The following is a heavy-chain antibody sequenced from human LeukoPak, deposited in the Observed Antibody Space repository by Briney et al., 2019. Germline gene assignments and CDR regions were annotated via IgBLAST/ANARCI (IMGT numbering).Heavy chain of an antibody. D-gene: IGHD6-19*01. CDR3: ARLSYVAGTAGNYYFDY. Sequence: KPSETLSLTCTVSGGSISSYYWRWIRQPPGKGLECIGDIYYSGSTNYNPSLKSRVTISLDTSKNHFSLKLSSVTAADTAVYYCARLSYVAGTAGNYYFDYWGQGTLVTVSS. V-gene: IGHV4-59*01. CDR2: IYYSGST. J-gene: IGHJ4*02. CDR1: GGSISSYY.